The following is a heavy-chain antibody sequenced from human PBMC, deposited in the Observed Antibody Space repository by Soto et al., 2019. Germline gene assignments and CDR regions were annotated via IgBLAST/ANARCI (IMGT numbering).Heavy chain of an antibody. CDR2: IYHSGST. CDR3: ARMVGATLVDF. D-gene: IGHD1-26*01. Sequence: QVQLQESGPGLVRPSGTLSLTCAVSGASISSTTSGNWWSWVRQPPGKGLEWIGEIYHSGSTNYNPSLKSRVSMSVDKSKNQFSLKLISVTAADTAVYYCARMVGATLVDFWGQGTLVTVSS. J-gene: IGHJ4*02. V-gene: IGHV4-4*02. CDR1: GASISSTTSGNW.